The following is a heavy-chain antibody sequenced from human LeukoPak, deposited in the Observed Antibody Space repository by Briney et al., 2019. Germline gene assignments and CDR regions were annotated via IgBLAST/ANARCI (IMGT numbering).Heavy chain of an antibody. Sequence: TSETLSLTCAVYGGSFSGYYWSWIRQPPGKGLEWIGEINHSGSTNYNPSLKSRVTISVDTSKNQFSLKLSSVTAAGTAVYYCARDMGTPRNSSYNWFDPWGQGTLVTVSS. CDR3: ARDMGTPRNSSYNWFDP. D-gene: IGHD5-18*01. J-gene: IGHJ5*02. CDR2: INHSGST. CDR1: GGSFSGYY. V-gene: IGHV4-34*01.